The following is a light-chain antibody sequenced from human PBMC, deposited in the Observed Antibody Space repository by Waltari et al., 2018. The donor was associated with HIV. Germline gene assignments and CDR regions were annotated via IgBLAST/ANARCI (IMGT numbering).Light chain of an antibody. V-gene: IGKV1-39*01. CDR2: AAS. CDR1: QSSSSY. Sequence: DIQMTQSPSSLSASVGDRVTLTCRASQSSSSYLNWYQQKPGKAPKLLIYAASSLQSGVPSRFSGSGSGTDFTLTISSLQPEDFATYYCQQSYSTPPTFGQGTKVEIK. CDR3: QQSYSTPPT. J-gene: IGKJ1*01.